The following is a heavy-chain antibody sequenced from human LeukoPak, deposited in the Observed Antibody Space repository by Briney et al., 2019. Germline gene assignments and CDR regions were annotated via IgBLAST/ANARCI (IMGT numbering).Heavy chain of an antibody. CDR2: ISGSGGST. J-gene: IGHJ4*02. CDR1: GFTFSNYA. Sequence: GGSLRLSCAASGFTFSNYAMSWVRQAPGKGLEWVSAISGSGGSTYYTDSVKGRFTISRDNSKNTLYLQMNSLRAEDTAVYYCARAYYYDSSGYYYASDYWGQGTLVTVSS. CDR3: ARAYYYDSSGYYYASDY. V-gene: IGHV3-23*01. D-gene: IGHD3-22*01.